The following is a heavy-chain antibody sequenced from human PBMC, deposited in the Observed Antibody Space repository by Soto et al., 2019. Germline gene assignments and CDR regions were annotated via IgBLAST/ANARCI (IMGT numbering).Heavy chain of an antibody. J-gene: IGHJ6*02. CDR3: ARYYYDSSGFYYYYGMDV. D-gene: IGHD3-22*01. CDR2: ISAYNGNT. Sequence: ASVKVSCKASGYTFTSYGISWVRQAPGQGLEWMGWISAYNGNTNYAQKLQGRVTMTTDTSTSTAYMELRSLRSDDTAVYYCARYYYDSSGFYYYYGMDVWGQGTTVTVSS. V-gene: IGHV1-18*01. CDR1: GYTFTSYG.